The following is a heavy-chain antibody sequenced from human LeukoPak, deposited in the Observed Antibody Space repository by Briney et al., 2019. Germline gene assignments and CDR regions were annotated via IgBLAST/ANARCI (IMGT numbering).Heavy chain of an antibody. D-gene: IGHD2-2*01. J-gene: IGHJ3*02. V-gene: IGHV4-4*07. CDR2: IYTTGST. Sequence: PSETLSLTCAVYGGSFSGYYWSWIRQPAGKGLEWIGRIYTTGSTNYNPSLKSRLIMSVDTSKNQFSLKLSSVTAADTAVYYCARETVVVVPAAIDLSTFDIWGQGTMVTVSS. CDR1: GGSFSGYY. CDR3: ARETVVVVPAAIDLSTFDI.